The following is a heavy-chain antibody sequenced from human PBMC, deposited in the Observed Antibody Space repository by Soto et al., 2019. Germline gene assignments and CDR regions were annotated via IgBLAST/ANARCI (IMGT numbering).Heavy chain of an antibody. J-gene: IGHJ4*02. Sequence: SETLSLTCTVSGGSISSSSYYWGWIRQPPGKGLEWIGSIFYSGSTYYNPSLKSRVTISVYTSKNQFSLKLSSVTAADTAVYYCARHVNKQQLPTYWGQGTLVTVSS. CDR1: GGSISSSSYY. V-gene: IGHV4-39*01. D-gene: IGHD6-13*01. CDR3: ARHVNKQQLPTY. CDR2: IFYSGST.